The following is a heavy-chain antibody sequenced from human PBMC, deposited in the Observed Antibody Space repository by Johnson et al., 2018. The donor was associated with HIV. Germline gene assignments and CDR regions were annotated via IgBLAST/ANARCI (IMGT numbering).Heavy chain of an antibody. V-gene: IGHV3-30*02. J-gene: IGHJ3*02. Sequence: QVQLVESGGGVVQPGGSLRLSCVASGFAFSSYGMHWVRQAPGKGLEWVSFIRYDGGNTSYGDSVKGRFTISSDNSKNTLYVQMISLRAEDTAVYYCAKERSTYYNFWSGSAGNDAFDIWGQGTMVTVSS. CDR2: IRYDGGNT. CDR3: AKERSTYYNFWSGSAGNDAFDI. CDR1: GFAFSSYG. D-gene: IGHD3-3*01.